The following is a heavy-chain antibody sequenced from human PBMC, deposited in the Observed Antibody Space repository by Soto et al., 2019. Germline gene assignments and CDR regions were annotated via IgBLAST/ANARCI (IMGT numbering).Heavy chain of an antibody. CDR3: AKEVGYSSGYDYFDY. D-gene: IGHD6-19*01. J-gene: IGHJ4*02. Sequence: SLRLSCAASGFTFSSYAMSWVRQAPGQGLEWVSGISNSGGSTYYADSVKGRFTISRDNSKNTLYLQMNSLRAEDTAVYYCAKEVGYSSGYDYFDYWGQGTLVTVSS. CDR1: GFTFSSYA. V-gene: IGHV3-23*01. CDR2: ISNSGGST.